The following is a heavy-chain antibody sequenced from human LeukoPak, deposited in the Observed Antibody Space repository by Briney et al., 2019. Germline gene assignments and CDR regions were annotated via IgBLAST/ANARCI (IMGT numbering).Heavy chain of an antibody. CDR2: ISADNGNT. Sequence: ASVKVSCKTSGYTFTSYGINWVRQAPGQGLEWMGWISADNGNTNYAQKLQGRVTMTTDTSTSTAYMELRSLRSGDTAVYYCARGYDYIWGSYRYSCDNWGQGTLVTVSS. CDR1: GYTFTSYG. J-gene: IGHJ4*02. D-gene: IGHD3-16*02. CDR3: ARGYDYIWGSYRYSCDN. V-gene: IGHV1-18*01.